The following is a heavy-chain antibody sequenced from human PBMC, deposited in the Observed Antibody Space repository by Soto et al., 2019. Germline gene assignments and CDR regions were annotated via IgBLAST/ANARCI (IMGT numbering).Heavy chain of an antibody. CDR1: GGSISSSSYY. CDR3: ARHHGVVPAAINY. J-gene: IGHJ4*02. D-gene: IGHD2-2*01. CDR2: IYHSGST. V-gene: IGHV4-39*01. Sequence: ETLSLTCTVSGGSISSSSYYWRWIRQPPGKGLEWIGSIYHSGSTYYNPSLKSRVTISVDTSKNQFSLKLSSVTAADTAVYYCARHHGVVPAAINYWGQGTLVTVSS.